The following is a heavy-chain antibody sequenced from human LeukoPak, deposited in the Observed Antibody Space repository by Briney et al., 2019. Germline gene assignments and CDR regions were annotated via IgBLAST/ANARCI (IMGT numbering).Heavy chain of an antibody. CDR2: MYSSGST. V-gene: IGHV3-53*01. J-gene: IGHJ4*02. CDR1: GFTVSSNY. CDR3: ARDLYGVSHDY. D-gene: IGHD4-17*01. Sequence: GGSLRLSCAASGFTVSSNYMNWVRQAPGKGLEWVSVMYSSGSTYYADSVKGRFTISRDNSKNTLYLQMNSLRAEDTAVYYCARDLYGVSHDYWGQGTLVTVSS.